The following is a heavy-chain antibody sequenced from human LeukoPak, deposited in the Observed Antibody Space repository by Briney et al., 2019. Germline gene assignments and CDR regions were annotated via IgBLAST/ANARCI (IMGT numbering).Heavy chain of an antibody. J-gene: IGHJ4*02. V-gene: IGHV3-74*01. CDR3: AKLHCSGGSCYSGYFDY. CDR2: IDNDGSTT. CDR1: GFTFINYW. Sequence: GGSLRLSCAASGFTFINYWIYWVRQAPGTGLVWVSRIDNDGSTTNYADSVKGRFTISRDNSKNTLYLQMNSLRAEDTAVYYCAKLHCSGGSCYSGYFDYWGQGTLVTVSS. D-gene: IGHD2-15*01.